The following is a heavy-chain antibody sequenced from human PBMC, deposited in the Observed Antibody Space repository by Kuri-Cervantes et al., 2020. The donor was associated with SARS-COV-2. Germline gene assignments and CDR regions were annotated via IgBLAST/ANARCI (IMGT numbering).Heavy chain of an antibody. CDR3: ARLLYGSGSYYKD. D-gene: IGHD3-10*01. Sequence: GESLKISCAASGFTFSSYWMSWVRQAPGKGLEWVSSISSSSSYIYYADSVKGRFTISRDNAKNSLYLQMNSLRAEGTAVYYCARLLYGSGSYYKDWGQGTLVTVSS. J-gene: IGHJ4*02. V-gene: IGHV3-21*01. CDR2: ISSSSSYI. CDR1: GFTFSSYW.